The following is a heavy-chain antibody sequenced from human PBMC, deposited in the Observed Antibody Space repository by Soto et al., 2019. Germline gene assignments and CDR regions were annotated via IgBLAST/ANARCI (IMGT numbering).Heavy chain of an antibody. J-gene: IGHJ2*01. V-gene: IGHV4-61*08. CDR2: IYYIGTT. CDR1: GGSVSSAGYF. D-gene: IGHD2-15*01. Sequence: QVQLQESGPGLVKPSETLSLTCTVSGGSVSSAGYFWSWIRQPPGKGLEWIGYIYYIGTTNYNTSLKSRITISVDTSKNQFSWRLSSVTAADTAVYYCAILADKEYFDLWGRGTLVTVSS. CDR3: AILADKEYFDL.